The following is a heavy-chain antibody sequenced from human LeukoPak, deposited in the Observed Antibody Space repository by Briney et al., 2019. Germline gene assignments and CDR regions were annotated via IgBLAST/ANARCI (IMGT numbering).Heavy chain of an antibody. CDR1: GFPFSSYR. Sequence: GGSLRLPCAPSGFPFSSYRMNWVRHAPGKGLEWVSYISSSNSTIHYSDSVKGRFTISRDNAKNSLYLQMNSLRGEDTAVYYCARVGRSLGREFDYWGQGTLVTVSS. CDR3: ARVGRSLGREFDY. D-gene: IGHD6-6*01. V-gene: IGHV3-48*01. J-gene: IGHJ4*02. CDR2: ISSSNSTI.